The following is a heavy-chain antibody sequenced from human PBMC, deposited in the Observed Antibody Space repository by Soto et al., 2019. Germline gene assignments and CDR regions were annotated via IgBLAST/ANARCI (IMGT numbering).Heavy chain of an antibody. V-gene: IGHV4-59*08. CDR3: ARHKTYGVVFFAPYYFDS. CDR1: GDSITSYY. CDR2: VHYSDTG. J-gene: IGHJ4*02. D-gene: IGHD2-8*01. Sequence: QVQLRESGPGVVQPSETLSLTCTVSGDSITSYYWSWIRQPPGRGLEWIGYVHYSDTGDYNPSLKSRLTISMDTSKYQLSLRLTSVTAADTAVYFCARHKTYGVVFFAPYYFDSWGQGTLVTVSS.